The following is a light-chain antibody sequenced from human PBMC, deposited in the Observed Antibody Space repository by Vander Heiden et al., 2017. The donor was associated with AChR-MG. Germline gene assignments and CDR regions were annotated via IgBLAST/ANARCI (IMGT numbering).Light chain of an antibody. J-gene: IGLJ2*01. Sequence: SYELTQPPSVSVSPGQTASITRSGDTLGDKYACWYQQKPGQSPVLVIYQDSKRPSGIPERFSGSNSGNTATLTISGTQAMDEADYYCQAWDSSIHVVFGGGTKLTVL. CDR2: QDS. V-gene: IGLV3-1*01. CDR1: TLGDKY. CDR3: QAWDSSIHVV.